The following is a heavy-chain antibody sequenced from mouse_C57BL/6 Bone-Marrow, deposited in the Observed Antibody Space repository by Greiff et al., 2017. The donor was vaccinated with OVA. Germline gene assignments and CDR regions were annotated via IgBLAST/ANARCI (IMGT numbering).Heavy chain of an antibody. V-gene: IGHV7-3*01. Sequence: EVHLVGSGGGLVQPGGSLSLSCAASGFTFTDYYMSWVRQPPGKALEWLGCIRNKANGYTTEYSASVKGRFTISRDNSKSILYLQMNALRAEDSANYYCARYAFPFDYWGQGTTLTVTS. CDR3: ARYAFPFDY. CDR2: IRNKANGYTT. CDR1: GFTFTDYY. J-gene: IGHJ2*01.